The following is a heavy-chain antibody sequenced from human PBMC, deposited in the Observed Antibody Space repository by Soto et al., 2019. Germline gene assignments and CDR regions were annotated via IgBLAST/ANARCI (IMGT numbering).Heavy chain of an antibody. V-gene: IGHV1-69*13. CDR1: GGTFSSYA. CDR3: ASALIAARGGMYYYGMDV. J-gene: IGHJ6*02. Sequence: SVKVSCKASGGTFSSYAISWVRQAPGQGLEWMGGIIPIFGTANYAQKFQGRVTITADESTSTAYMELSSLRSEDTAVYYCASALIAARGGMYYYGMDVWGQGXTVTVYS. D-gene: IGHD6-6*01. CDR2: IIPIFGTA.